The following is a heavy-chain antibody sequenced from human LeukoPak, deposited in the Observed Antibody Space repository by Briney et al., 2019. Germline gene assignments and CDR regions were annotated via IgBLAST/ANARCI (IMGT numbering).Heavy chain of an antibody. CDR3: ARPSVRYYDSGGYYFDY. Sequence: GGSLRLSCAASGFTFSSYSMNWVRQAPGKGLEWVSSISSSSSYIYYADSVKGRFTISRDNAKNSLYLQMNSLRAEDTAVYYCARPSVRYYDSGGYYFDYWGQGTLVTVSS. D-gene: IGHD3-22*01. V-gene: IGHV3-21*01. CDR2: ISSSSSYI. CDR1: GFTFSSYS. J-gene: IGHJ4*02.